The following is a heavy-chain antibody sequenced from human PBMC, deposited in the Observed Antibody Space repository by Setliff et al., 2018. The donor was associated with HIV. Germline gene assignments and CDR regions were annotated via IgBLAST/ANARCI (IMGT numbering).Heavy chain of an antibody. CDR3: ARGGYSYGFGRHRAYFQY. D-gene: IGHD5-18*01. CDR1: GGSISSGDYY. J-gene: IGHJ1*01. CDR2: IYYTGST. V-gene: IGHV4-30-4*08. Sequence: SETLSLTCTVSGGSISSGDYYWSWIRQPPGKGLEWIGSIYYTGSTYYSPSLKSRITISLDTSKNQFSLKLSSVTAADTAVFYCARGGYSYGFGRHRAYFQYWGQGTQVTVSS.